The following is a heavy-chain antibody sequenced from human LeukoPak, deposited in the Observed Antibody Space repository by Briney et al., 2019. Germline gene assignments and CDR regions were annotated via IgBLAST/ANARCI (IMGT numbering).Heavy chain of an antibody. V-gene: IGHV4-34*01. CDR1: GGSFSGYY. J-gene: IGHJ4*02. D-gene: IGHD3-10*01. CDR3: ARGGGSGSYSNY. Sequence: SETLSLTCAVYGGSFSGYYWSWIRQPPGKGLEWIGEINHSGSTNYNPSLKSRVTISVDTSKNQFSLKLSSVTAADTAVYYCARGGGSGSYSNYWGQGTLVTVSS. CDR2: INHSGST.